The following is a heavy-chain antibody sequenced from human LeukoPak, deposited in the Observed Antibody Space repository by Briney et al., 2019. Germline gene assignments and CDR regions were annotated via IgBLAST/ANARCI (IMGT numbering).Heavy chain of an antibody. CDR1: GGSFSGYY. D-gene: IGHD6-13*01. CDR3: ARILSAAGTSAFDI. CDR2: INHSGST. V-gene: IGHV4-34*01. J-gene: IGHJ3*02. Sequence: PSETLSLTCAVYGGSFSGYYWSWIRQPPGKGLEWIGEINHSGSTNYNPSLKSRVTISVDTSKNQFSLKLSSVTAADTAVNYCARILSAAGTSAFDIWGQGTMVTVSS.